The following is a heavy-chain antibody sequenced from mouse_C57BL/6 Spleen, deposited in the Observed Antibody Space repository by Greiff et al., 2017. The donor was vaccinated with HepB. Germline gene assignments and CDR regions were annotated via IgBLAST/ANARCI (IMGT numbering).Heavy chain of an antibody. V-gene: IGHV5-9-1*02. Sequence: EVKLMESGEGLVKPGGSLKLSCAASGFTFSSYAMSWVRQTPEKRLEWVAYISSGGDYIYYADTVKGRFTISRDNARNTPYLQMSSLKSEDTAMYYCTRGRYSNYDAMDYWGQGTSVTVSS. CDR2: ISSGGDYI. J-gene: IGHJ4*01. D-gene: IGHD2-5*01. CDR1: GFTFSSYA. CDR3: TRGRYSNYDAMDY.